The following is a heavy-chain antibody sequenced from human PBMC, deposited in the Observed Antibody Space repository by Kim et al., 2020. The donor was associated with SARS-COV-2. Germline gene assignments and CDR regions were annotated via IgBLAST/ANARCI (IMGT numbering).Heavy chain of an antibody. CDR3: AKGVSASVYTRYYGGLDV. Sequence: GGSLRLSCSAAGFTFRSYPMYWVRQAPGRGLEWVAVVSYDGRKTDYGDSVKGRFTASRDNSKNILSLRMSSLRGDDTAVYYCAKGVSASVYTRYYGGLDVWGQGTTVTVSS. J-gene: IGHJ6*02. CDR1: GFTFRSYP. CDR2: VSYDGRKT. V-gene: IGHV3-30-3*02.